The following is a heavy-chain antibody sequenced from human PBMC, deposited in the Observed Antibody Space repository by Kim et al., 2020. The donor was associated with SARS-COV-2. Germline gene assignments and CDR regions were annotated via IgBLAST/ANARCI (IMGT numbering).Heavy chain of an antibody. D-gene: IGHD6-13*01. CDR1: GFTFSSYS. CDR3: AREGDSSSWYRDYYYYGMDV. V-gene: IGHV3-21*01. CDR2: ISSSSSYI. Sequence: GGSLRLSCAASGFTFSSYSMNWVRQAPGKGLEWVSSISSSSSYIYYADSVKGRFTISRDNAKNSLYLQMNSLRAEDTAVYYCAREGDSSSWYRDYYYYGMDVWGQGTTVTVSS. J-gene: IGHJ6*02.